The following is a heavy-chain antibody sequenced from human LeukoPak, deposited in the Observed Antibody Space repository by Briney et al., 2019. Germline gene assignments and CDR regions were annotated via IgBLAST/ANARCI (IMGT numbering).Heavy chain of an antibody. D-gene: IGHD2-15*01. J-gene: IGHJ5*02. V-gene: IGHV4-59*01. CDR2: VDHTGST. CDR1: DDSITMYY. CDR3: ARELNVAVVAAVFDP. Sequence: SETLSLTCSVSDDSITMYYWTWIRQPPGKGLEWIGYVDHTGSTNFNPSLNGRVSISRDTTKNLFSLRLRSVTAADTAVYFCARELNVAVVAAVFDPWGQGTLVTVSS.